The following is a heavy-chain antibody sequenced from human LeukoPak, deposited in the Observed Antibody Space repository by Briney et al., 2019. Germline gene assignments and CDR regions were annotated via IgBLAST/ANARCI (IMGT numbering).Heavy chain of an antibody. D-gene: IGHD3-3*01. CDR3: AKTSYDFWSGYDY. J-gene: IGHJ4*02. CDR2: ISGSGGTT. CDR1: GFTFTSYA. Sequence: GGSLGLSCAASGFTFTSYAMSWVRQAPVKGLEWVSTISGSGGTTYYADSVKGRFTISRDKSRDTLYLQMNNLRAEDTAVYYCAKTSYDFWSGYDYWGQGALVTVSS. V-gene: IGHV3-23*01.